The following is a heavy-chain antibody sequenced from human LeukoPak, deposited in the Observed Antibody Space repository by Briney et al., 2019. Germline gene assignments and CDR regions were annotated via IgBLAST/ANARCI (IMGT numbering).Heavy chain of an antibody. Sequence: SETLSLTCSVSGASISSGSNYWGWIRQPPGKTLEWIGSIYSSGSTYYNPSLKSRVIISVDTSKNQFSLKLSSVTAADTAVYYCARQWSWGGSGRQTNWFDPWGQGTLVTVSS. D-gene: IGHD3-10*01. J-gene: IGHJ5*02. CDR3: ARQWSWGGSGRQTNWFDP. CDR1: GASISSGSNY. CDR2: IYSSGST. V-gene: IGHV4-39*01.